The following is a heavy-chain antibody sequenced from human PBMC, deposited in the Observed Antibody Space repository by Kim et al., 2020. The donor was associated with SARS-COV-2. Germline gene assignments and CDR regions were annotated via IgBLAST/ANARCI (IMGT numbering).Heavy chain of an antibody. CDR2: IIPIFGTA. CDR3: AIQRRDGYNSDY. J-gene: IGHJ4*02. CDR1: GGTFSSYA. V-gene: IGHV1-69*13. D-gene: IGHD5-12*01. Sequence: SVKVSCKASGGTFSSYAISWVRQAPGQGLEWMGGIIPIFGTANYAQKFQGRVTITADESTSTAYMELSSLRSEDTAVYYCAIQRRDGYNSDYWGQGTLVTVSS.